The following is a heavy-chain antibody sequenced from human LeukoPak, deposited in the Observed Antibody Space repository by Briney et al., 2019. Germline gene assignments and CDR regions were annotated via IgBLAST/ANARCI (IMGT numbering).Heavy chain of an antibody. D-gene: IGHD3-16*01. CDR2: INHSGST. CDR3: ASRGHYDRRGGNNY. CDR1: GGSFSGYY. J-gene: IGHJ4*02. Sequence: PSETLSLTCAVYGGSFSGYYWSWIRQPPGKGLEWIGEINHSGSTNYNPSLKSRVTISVDTSKNQFSLKLSSVTAADTAVYYCASRGHYDRRGGNNYGGGETVVTVS. V-gene: IGHV4-34*01.